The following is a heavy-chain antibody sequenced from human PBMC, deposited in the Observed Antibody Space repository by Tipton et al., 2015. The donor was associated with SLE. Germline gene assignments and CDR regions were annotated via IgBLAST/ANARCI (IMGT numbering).Heavy chain of an antibody. V-gene: IGHV3-74*01. CDR2: INSDGSST. CDR3: GRIGYGGHTTS. J-gene: IGHJ5*02. Sequence: SLRLSCAASGFRFSSYWMHWVRQAPGKGLLWVSRINSDGSSTSYADSVKGRFTISRDNAKNTLYLQMNSLRADDTALYYCGRIGYGGHTTSWGQGTLVIVSS. CDR1: GFRFSSYW. D-gene: IGHD3-16*01.